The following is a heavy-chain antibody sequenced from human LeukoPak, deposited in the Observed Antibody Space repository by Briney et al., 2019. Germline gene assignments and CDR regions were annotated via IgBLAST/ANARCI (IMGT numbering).Heavy chain of an antibody. Sequence: GGSLRLSCAASGFTFSSYGMHWVRQAPGKGLEWVAFIRYDGSNKYYADSVKGRLTISRDNSKNTLYLQMNSLRAEDTAVYYCAKVDIVVVPAANTLGYWGQGTLVTVSS. D-gene: IGHD2-2*01. CDR2: IRYDGSNK. CDR3: AKVDIVVVPAANTLGY. V-gene: IGHV3-30*02. J-gene: IGHJ4*02. CDR1: GFTFSSYG.